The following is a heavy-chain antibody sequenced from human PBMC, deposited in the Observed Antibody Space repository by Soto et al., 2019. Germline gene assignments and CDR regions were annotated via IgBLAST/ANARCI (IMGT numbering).Heavy chain of an antibody. J-gene: IGHJ5*01. CDR2: INHSGST. Sequence: SETLSLTCAVYGGSFSGYYWSWIRQPPGKGLEWIGEINHSGSTNYNPSLKSRVTILVDTSKNQFSLKLSSVTAADTAVYYCARCRYSSGGRCRRWFVSLGQATLV. V-gene: IGHV4-34*01. D-gene: IGHD2-15*01. CDR3: ARCRYSSGGRCRRWFVS. CDR1: GGSFSGYY.